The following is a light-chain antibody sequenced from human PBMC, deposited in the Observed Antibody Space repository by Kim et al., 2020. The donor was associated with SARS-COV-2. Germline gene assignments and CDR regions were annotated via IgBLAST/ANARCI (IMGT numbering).Light chain of an antibody. CDR2: KVS. CDR1: QSLVYKDGDTY. J-gene: IGKJ2*01. Sequence: DVVMTQSPLSLPVTLGQPASISCRSSQSLVYKDGDTYLNWFQQRPGQSPRRLIYKVSNRDSGVPDRFSGTESGTDFTLKISRVEADDVAVYYCMQGTHWPYTFGQGTKLE. V-gene: IGKV2-30*01. CDR3: MQGTHWPYT.